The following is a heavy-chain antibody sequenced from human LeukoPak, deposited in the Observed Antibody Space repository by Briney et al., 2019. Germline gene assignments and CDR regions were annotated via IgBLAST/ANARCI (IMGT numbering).Heavy chain of an antibody. V-gene: IGHV1-46*01. CDR2: INPSGGST. D-gene: IGHD3-3*01. CDR1: GYTFTSYY. Sequence: GASVKVSCKASGYTFTSYYMHWVRQAPGQGLEWMGIINPSGGSTSYAQKFQGRVTMTRDTSTSTVYMELSSLRSEDTAVYYCARDQGLRCLECFPDYWGQGTLVTVSS. J-gene: IGHJ4*02. CDR3: ARDQGLRCLECFPDY.